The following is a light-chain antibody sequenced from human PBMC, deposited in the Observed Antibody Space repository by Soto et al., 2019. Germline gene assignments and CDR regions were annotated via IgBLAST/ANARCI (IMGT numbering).Light chain of an antibody. V-gene: IGKV1-5*03. J-gene: IGKJ1*01. Sequence: DIQMTQSPSTLSSSVRERFTITCRASQSISSWLAWYQQKPGKAPKLLIYKASSLESGVPSRFSGSGSGTEFTLTISSLEPDDFATYYCQQYNGYGRFGQGTKVDI. CDR3: QQYNGYGR. CDR2: KAS. CDR1: QSISSW.